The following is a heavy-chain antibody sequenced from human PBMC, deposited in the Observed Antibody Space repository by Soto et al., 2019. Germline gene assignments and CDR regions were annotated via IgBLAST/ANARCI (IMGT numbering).Heavy chain of an antibody. J-gene: IGHJ5*02. Sequence: GESLKISCAASGFTFSSYAMSWVRQAPGKGLDWVSVIYSGGNSYYAVSVQGRFTISRDNSKNTVYLQMNSLRGEDTAIYYCARLGPYGSETYSFRYNWFDPWGQGTLVTVS. CDR3: ARLGPYGSETYSFRYNWFDP. CDR1: GFTFSSYA. V-gene: IGHV3-23*03. CDR2: IYSGGNS. D-gene: IGHD3-10*01.